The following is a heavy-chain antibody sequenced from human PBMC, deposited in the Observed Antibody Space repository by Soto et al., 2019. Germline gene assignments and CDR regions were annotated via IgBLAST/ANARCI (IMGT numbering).Heavy chain of an antibody. V-gene: IGHV3-48*03. J-gene: IGHJ4*02. CDR1: GFTFRTSE. CDR3: ARWELLTGFDY. D-gene: IGHD1-26*01. Sequence: GGSLRLSCAASGFTFRTSELSWVRQAPGKGLEWVSYISSSGTTIHYADSVKGRFTISRDNAKNSLYLQMNSLRAADTAVYYCARWELLTGFDYWGQGTLVTVSS. CDR2: ISSSGTTI.